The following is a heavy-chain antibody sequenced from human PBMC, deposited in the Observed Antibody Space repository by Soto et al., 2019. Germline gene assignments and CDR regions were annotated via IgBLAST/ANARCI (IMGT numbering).Heavy chain of an antibody. CDR1: GGSISSGGDY. CDR3: ARDGDYSGGYRRICEF. CDR2: IYYSVST. D-gene: IGHD2-15*01. Sequence: ILSLTYTVTGGSISSGGDYWSWIRKPPGKVLEWIGYIYYSVSTYYNPSLKSRVTISVDTSKNQFSLKLSSVTAADTAVYDGARDGDYSGGYRRICEFCGRGTRVT. V-gene: IGHV4-31*03. J-gene: IGHJ4*02.